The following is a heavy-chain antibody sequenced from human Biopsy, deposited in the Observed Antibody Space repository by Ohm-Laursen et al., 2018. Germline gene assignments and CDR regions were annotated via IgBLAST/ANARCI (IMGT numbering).Heavy chain of an antibody. V-gene: IGHV4-59*12. Sequence: GTLSLTCVVSGGSISNYFWTWIRQPPGKGLEWIGYFRFEDRTSYNSSLKSRVTISADTSKNQFSLKVRSVTAADTAVYYCVRGVDYYDPYHYYALDVWGQGTTVTVSS. CDR1: GGSISNYF. J-gene: IGHJ6*02. CDR2: FRFEDRT. CDR3: VRGVDYYDPYHYYALDV. D-gene: IGHD3-22*01.